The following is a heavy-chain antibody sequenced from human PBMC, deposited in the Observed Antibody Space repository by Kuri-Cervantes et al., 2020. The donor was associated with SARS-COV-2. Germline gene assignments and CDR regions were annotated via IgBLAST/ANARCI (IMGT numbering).Heavy chain of an antibody. CDR2: ISGSGGST. V-gene: IGHV3-23*01. CDR1: GFTFSSYA. D-gene: IGHD3-22*01. CDR3: ARDGPEYYYDSSGSGAFDI. Sequence: GGSLRLSCAASGFTFSSYAMSWVRQAPGKGLEWVSAISGSGGSTHYADSVKGRFTISRDNSKNTLYLQMNSLRAEDTAVYYCARDGPEYYYDSSGSGAFDIWGQGTMVT. J-gene: IGHJ3*02.